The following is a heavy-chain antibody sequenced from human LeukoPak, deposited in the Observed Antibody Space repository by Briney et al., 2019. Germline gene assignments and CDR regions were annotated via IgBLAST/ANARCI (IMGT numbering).Heavy chain of an antibody. CDR1: GFIFSSYS. J-gene: IGHJ3*02. D-gene: IGHD2-15*01. CDR3: ARVATGYCSGGSCYADAFDI. Sequence: PGGSLRLACAASGFIFSSYSMNWVRQAPGKGLEWVSYISSSGSTIYYADSVKGRFTISRDNAKNSLYLQMNSLRAEDTAVYYCARVATGYCSGGSCYADAFDIWGQGTMVTVSS. V-gene: IGHV3-48*04. CDR2: ISSSGSTI.